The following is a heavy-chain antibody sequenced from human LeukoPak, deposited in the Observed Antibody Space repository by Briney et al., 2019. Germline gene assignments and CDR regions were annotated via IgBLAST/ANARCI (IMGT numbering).Heavy chain of an antibody. Sequence: KPGGSLRLSCAASGFTFSSYSMNWVRQAPGKGLEWVSSISSSSSYIYYADSVKGRFTISRDNAKNSLYLQMNSLRSDDTAVYYCARGTVVPAAIPYLYYYYYYMDVWGKGTTVTVSS. CDR1: GFTFSSYS. J-gene: IGHJ6*03. CDR2: ISSSSSYI. V-gene: IGHV3-21*04. CDR3: ARGTVVPAAIPYLYYYYYYMDV. D-gene: IGHD2-2*02.